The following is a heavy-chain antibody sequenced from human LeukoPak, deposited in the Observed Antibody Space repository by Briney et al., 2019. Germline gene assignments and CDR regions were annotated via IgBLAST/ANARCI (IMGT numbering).Heavy chain of an antibody. J-gene: IGHJ4*02. CDR2: ILALFGTP. CDR3: ASDPLTYYYDSSGYFQY. Sequence: ASVKVSCKASGDTFSSYALSWVRQAPGQGLECMGGILALFGTPNYAQKFQGRVTITTDESTSTAYMELSSLRSEDTAVYYCASDPLTYYYDSSGYFQYWGQGTLVTVSS. CDR1: GDTFSSYA. D-gene: IGHD3-22*01. V-gene: IGHV1-69*05.